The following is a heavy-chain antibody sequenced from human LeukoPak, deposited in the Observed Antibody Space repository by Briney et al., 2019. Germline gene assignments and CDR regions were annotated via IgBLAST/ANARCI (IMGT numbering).Heavy chain of an antibody. CDR1: GFTFKSYA. J-gene: IGHJ4*02. Sequence: VGSLRLSCAASGFTFKSYAMCWVRQAPGEGLEWVSPICGSGGSTFYADSMKGRFTISRDSSRRTVYMQMNSLRAEHAAIYYCAKESSYYGSRSYYYWGEGTLVTVSS. CDR2: ICGSGGST. D-gene: IGHD3-10*01. V-gene: IGHV3-23*01. CDR3: AKESSYYGSRSYYY.